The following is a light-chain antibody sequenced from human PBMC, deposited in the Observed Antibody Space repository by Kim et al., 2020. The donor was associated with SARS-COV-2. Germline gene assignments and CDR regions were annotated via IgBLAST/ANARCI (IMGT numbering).Light chain of an antibody. V-gene: IGLV1-40*01. CDR2: GNS. CDR1: SSNIGAGYD. CDR3: QSYDSSLSGYV. J-gene: IGLJ1*01. Sequence: RVTFSCTGSSSNIGAGYDVHWYQQLPGTAPKLLSYGNSNRPSGVPDRFSGSKSGTSASLAITGLQAEDEADYYCQSYDSSLSGYVFGTGTKVTVL.